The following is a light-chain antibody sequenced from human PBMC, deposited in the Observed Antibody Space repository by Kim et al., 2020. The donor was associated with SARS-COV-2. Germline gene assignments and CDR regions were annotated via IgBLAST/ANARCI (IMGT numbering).Light chain of an antibody. CDR2: SAS. J-gene: IGKJ4*01. CDR1: KALANY. V-gene: IGKV1-27*01. CDR3: QNYNRAPLT. Sequence: ASVRDRVTLTCRASKALANYLAWYQQKPGKSPNLLIYSASTLPPGVPSRFSGSGSGTDFTLTISSLQPEDVATYYCQNYNRAPLTFGGGTKVDIK.